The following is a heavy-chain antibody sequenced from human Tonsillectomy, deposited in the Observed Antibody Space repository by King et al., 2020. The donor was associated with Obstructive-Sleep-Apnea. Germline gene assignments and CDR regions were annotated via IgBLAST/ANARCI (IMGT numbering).Heavy chain of an antibody. CDR2: ISGSGDTT. Sequence: DVQLVESGGGLVQPGGSLRLSCAVSGFTFSSYAMTWVRQAPGKGLEWVSTISGSGDTTYYADSLKGRFTISRDNSKNTLYLQLNSLRAEDTAVYYCAKEGTHSSGSYSDAFDIWGQGTMVTVSS. V-gene: IGHV3-23*04. D-gene: IGHD3-22*01. CDR1: GFTFSSYA. CDR3: AKEGTHSSGSYSDAFDI. J-gene: IGHJ3*02.